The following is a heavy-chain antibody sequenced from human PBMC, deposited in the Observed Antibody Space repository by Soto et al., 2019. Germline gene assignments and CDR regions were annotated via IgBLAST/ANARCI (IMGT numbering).Heavy chain of an antibody. V-gene: IGHV3-33*01. D-gene: IGHD6-13*01. CDR3: VRGIPSQYSSNWVYWYFDL. J-gene: IGHJ2*01. Sequence: VQLVESGGGVVQPGRSLRLSCAASGFVYSTYAMHWVRLSPGKGLEWVALIWNDGTKEYYVDSVKGRFTISRDNSQNTMNLQMDSLRAEDTAVYFCVRGIPSQYSSNWVYWYFDLWGRGTQVTVSS. CDR1: GFVYSTYA. CDR2: IWNDGTKE.